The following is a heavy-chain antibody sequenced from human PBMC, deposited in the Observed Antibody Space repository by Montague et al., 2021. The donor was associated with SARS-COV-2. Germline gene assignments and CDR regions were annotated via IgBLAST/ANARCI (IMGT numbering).Heavy chain of an antibody. CDR2: IYYSGNT. CDR3: ARGGRRDIVLVVYDQWYGLDV. J-gene: IGHJ6*02. D-gene: IGHD2-8*02. Sequence: SETLSLTCTISGGSISSRSYYWGWIRQPPGKGLEWIGGIYYSGNTYYNPSLKSRVTISVDPSKNQFSLKLSSVTAADTTVYYCARGGRRDIVLVVYDQWYGLDVWGQGTTVAVSS. CDR1: GGSISSRSYY. V-gene: IGHV4-39*07.